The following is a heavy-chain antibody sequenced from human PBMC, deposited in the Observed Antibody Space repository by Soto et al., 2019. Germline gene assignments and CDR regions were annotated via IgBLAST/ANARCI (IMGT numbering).Heavy chain of an antibody. D-gene: IGHD3-9*01. CDR2: ISVSGVTE. Sequence: VGSLRLSCVASGFTFSGYVMSWVRQAPGEGLEWVSIISVSGVTEQYADSVKGRFTVSRDNSKNTLYLQMNLLRAEDTAVYYCAKGRGTGTADFDCWGQGTLVTVSS. CDR3: AKGRGTGTADFDC. CDR1: GFTFSGYV. J-gene: IGHJ4*02. V-gene: IGHV3-23*01.